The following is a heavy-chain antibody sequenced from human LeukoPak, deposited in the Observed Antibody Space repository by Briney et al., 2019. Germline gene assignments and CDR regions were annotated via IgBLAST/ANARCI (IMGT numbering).Heavy chain of an antibody. Sequence: ASVKVSCKASGGTFSSYAISWVRQAPGQGLEWMGGIIPIFGTANYAQKFQGRVTITADESTSTAYMELSSLRSEDTAVYYCATVVGARDGYYFDYWGQGTLVTVSS. CDR1: GGTFSSYA. CDR2: IIPIFGTA. V-gene: IGHV1-69*13. J-gene: IGHJ4*02. CDR3: ATVVGARDGYYFDY. D-gene: IGHD1-26*01.